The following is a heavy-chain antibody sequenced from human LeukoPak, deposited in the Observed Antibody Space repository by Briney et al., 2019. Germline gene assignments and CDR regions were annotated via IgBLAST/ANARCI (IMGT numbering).Heavy chain of an antibody. D-gene: IGHD5-18*01. CDR3: AREGYSYGSNWFDP. CDR2: IYHSGST. J-gene: IGHJ5*02. V-gene: IGHV4-38-2*02. CDR1: GYSISSGYY. Sequence: SETLSLTCTVSGYSISSGYYWGWIRQPPGKGLEWIGSIYHSGSTYYNPSLKSQVTISVDTSKNQFSLKLSSVTAADTAVYYCAREGYSYGSNWFDPWGQGTLVTVSS.